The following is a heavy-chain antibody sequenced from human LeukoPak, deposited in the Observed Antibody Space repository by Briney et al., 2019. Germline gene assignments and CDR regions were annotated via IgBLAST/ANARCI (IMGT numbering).Heavy chain of an antibody. J-gene: IGHJ5*02. V-gene: IGHV3-23*01. D-gene: IGHD1-26*01. Sequence: PGGSLRLSYAASGFTFSSYAMSWVRQAPGKGLEWVSAISGSGGSTYYADSVKGRFTIFRDNSKNMVYLQMNSLNFDDTAVYFCAKDWVGQGSWGDAWGQGVLVTVSS. CDR1: GFTFSSYA. CDR3: AKDWVGQGSWGDA. CDR2: ISGSGGST.